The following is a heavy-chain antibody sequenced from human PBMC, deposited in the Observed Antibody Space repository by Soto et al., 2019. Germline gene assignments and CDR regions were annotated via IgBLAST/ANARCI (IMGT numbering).Heavy chain of an antibody. J-gene: IGHJ4*02. CDR2: IYHSGST. D-gene: IGHD5-18*01. V-gene: IGHV4-4*02. Sequence: PGKGLEWIGEIYHSGSTNYSPSLKSRVTISVDKSKNQFSLKLSSVAAADTAVYYCARKGYNYGLRFFDSWGQGALVTVSS. CDR3: ARKGYNYGLRFFDS.